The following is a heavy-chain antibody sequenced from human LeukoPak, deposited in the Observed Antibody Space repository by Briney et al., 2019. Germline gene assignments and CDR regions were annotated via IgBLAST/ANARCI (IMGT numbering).Heavy chain of an antibody. CDR1: GDSISSDNIY. Sequence: SQTLSLTCTVSGDSISSDNIYWSWVRQPAGKGLEWIGRIYTSGSTNYNPSLESRVTISVDTSKNQLSLKLSSVTAADTAVYYCARHDAFDIWGQGTMVTVSS. J-gene: IGHJ3*02. CDR2: IYTSGST. V-gene: IGHV4-61*02. CDR3: ARHDAFDI.